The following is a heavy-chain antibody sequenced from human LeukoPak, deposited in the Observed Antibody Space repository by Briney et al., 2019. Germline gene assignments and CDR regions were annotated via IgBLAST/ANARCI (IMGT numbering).Heavy chain of an antibody. D-gene: IGHD3-10*01. J-gene: IGHJ6*03. Sequence: GGSLRLSCAASGFTVSSSYMSWVRQAPGKGLEWVSVIYSGGSTYYADSVKGRFTISRDNSKTTMYLQMSSLRSEDTAVYYCARGAGVGWFGELIYYMDVWGKGTTVTVSS. CDR3: ARGAGVGWFGELIYYMDV. V-gene: IGHV3-53*05. CDR1: GFTVSSSY. CDR2: IYSGGST.